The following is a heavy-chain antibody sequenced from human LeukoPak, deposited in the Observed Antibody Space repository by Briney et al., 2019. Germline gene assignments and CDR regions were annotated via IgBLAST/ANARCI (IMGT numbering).Heavy chain of an antibody. CDR2: ISSSSGTI. V-gene: IGHV3-48*04. CDR3: ARERSFDY. J-gene: IGHJ4*02. Sequence: GGSLRLSCAASGFTFSTYSMNWVRQAPGKGLEWVSYISSSSGTIYHADSVKGRFTISRDNAKNSLCLQMNSRRAEDTAVYYCARERSFDYWGQGSLVSVSS. CDR1: GFTFSTYS.